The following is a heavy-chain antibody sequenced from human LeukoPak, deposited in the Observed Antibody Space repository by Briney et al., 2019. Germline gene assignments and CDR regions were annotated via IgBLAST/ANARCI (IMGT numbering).Heavy chain of an antibody. Sequence: SETLSLTCAVYGGSFSGYYWSWTRQPPGKGLEWIGEINHGGSTNYNPSLKSRVTVSVDTSKNQFSLRLTSVTAADTAVYYCARSGSSGPPPLWGQGTMVTVSS. V-gene: IGHV4-34*01. CDR3: ARSGSSGPPPL. J-gene: IGHJ3*01. CDR2: INHGGST. CDR1: GGSFSGYY. D-gene: IGHD6-19*01.